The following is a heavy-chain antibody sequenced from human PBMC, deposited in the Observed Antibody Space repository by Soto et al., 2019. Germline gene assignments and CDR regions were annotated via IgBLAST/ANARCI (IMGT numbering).Heavy chain of an antibody. CDR2: ISGAGSPT. V-gene: IGHV3-23*01. CDR3: GKYRGASWSKLHVDV. CDR1: GFTFSTNA. D-gene: IGHD1-26*01. J-gene: IGHJ6*04. Sequence: PGGSLRLSCEASGFTFSTNAMSWVRQAPGKGLEWVSGISGAGSPTFYGDSVKGRFTISRDNSKNTLYLQISSLRAEDTAVYYCGKYRGASWSKLHVDVWGTGTTVTVSS.